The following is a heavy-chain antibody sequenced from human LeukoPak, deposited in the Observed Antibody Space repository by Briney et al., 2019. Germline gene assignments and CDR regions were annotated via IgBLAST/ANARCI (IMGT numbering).Heavy chain of an antibody. J-gene: IGHJ4*02. V-gene: IGHV1-46*01. D-gene: IGHD6-6*01. Sequence: ASVKVSRKASGYTFTSYYMHWVRQAPGQGLEWMGIINPSGGSTSYAQKFQGRVTMTRDTSTSTVYMKLSSLRSEDTAVYYCARDGPRIAALGEDFDYWGQGTLVTVSS. CDR3: ARDGPRIAALGEDFDY. CDR1: GYTFTSYY. CDR2: INPSGGST.